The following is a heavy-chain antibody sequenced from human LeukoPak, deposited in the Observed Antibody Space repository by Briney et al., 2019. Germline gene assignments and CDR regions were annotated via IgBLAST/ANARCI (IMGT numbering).Heavy chain of an antibody. Sequence: ASVKVSCKASGYTFTGYDINWVRQVTGQGLEWMGWMNFDSGNTDYTQKFQGRVTMTRDTSITTAYMELSSLRPEDTAVYYCARTSSETNKLDGHWPVSDYWGQGTLVTVSS. D-gene: IGHD2-8*01. V-gene: IGHV1-8*01. CDR2: MNFDSGNT. CDR1: GYTFTGYD. J-gene: IGHJ4*02. CDR3: ARTSSETNKLDGHWPVSDY.